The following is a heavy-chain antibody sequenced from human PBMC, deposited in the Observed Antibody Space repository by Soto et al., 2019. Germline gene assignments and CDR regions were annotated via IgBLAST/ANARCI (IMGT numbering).Heavy chain of an antibody. V-gene: IGHV2-5*02. J-gene: IGHJ4*02. D-gene: IGHD3-16*01. CDR1: GFSLSTSGVG. Sequence: QITLKESGPPLVKPTQTLTLTCTFSGFSLSTSGVGVGWIRQPPGKALEWLALIYWDDDKRYSPSLKSRLTITKDTSKNQVVLTMTNMDPVDTATYYCARANYDYIWGSPDFDYWGQGTLVTVSS. CDR2: IYWDDDK. CDR3: ARANYDYIWGSPDFDY.